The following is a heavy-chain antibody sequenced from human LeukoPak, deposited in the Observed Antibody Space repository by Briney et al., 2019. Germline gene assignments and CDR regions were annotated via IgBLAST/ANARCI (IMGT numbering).Heavy chain of an antibody. V-gene: IGHV3-7*01. CDR2: IKPDGSEK. D-gene: IGHD3-16*02. J-gene: IGHJ3*02. CDR3: ATGNYHGFDI. CDR1: GFTFSDYW. Sequence: PGGSLRLSCAASGFTFSDYWMTWVRQAPGKGLEWVANIKPDGSEKYYVDSVRGRFTISRDNAKNTLYLQMNSLRAEDTAVYYGATGNYHGFDIWGQGTMVTVSS.